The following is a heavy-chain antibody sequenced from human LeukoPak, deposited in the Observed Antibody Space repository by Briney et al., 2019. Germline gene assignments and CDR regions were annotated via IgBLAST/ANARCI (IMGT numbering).Heavy chain of an antibody. V-gene: IGHV3-23*01. CDR3: ANSRHYDVIFDY. CDR2: ISGSGGST. D-gene: IGHD3-22*01. CDR1: GFTFSSYA. Sequence: GGSLRLPCAASGFTFSSYAMSWVRQAPGKGLEWVSAISGSGGSTYYADSVKGRFTISRDNSKNTLYLQMNSLRAEDAAVYYCANSRHYDVIFDYWGQGTLVTVSS. J-gene: IGHJ4*02.